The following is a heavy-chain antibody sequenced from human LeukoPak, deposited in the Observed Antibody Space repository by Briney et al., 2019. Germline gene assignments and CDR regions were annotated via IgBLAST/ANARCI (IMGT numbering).Heavy chain of an antibody. CDR3: AKAVAGAFDI. CDR1: GLTFSSYG. D-gene: IGHD6-19*01. CDR2: IRYDGSNK. J-gene: IGHJ3*02. V-gene: IGHV3-30*02. Sequence: QPGGSLRLSCTASGLTFSSYGMHWVRQAPGKGLEWVSFIRYDGSNKYYADSVKGRFTISRDNSKNTLCLQMNSLRAEDTAVYYCAKAVAGAFDIWGQGTMVTVSS.